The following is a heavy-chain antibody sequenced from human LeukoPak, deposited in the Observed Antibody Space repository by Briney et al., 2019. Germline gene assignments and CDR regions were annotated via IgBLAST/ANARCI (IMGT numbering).Heavy chain of an antibody. CDR2: IRYDGNYQ. Sequence: GGSLRLPCAASGFTFSTYGMHWVLQAPGNGLESVAFIRYDGNYQYYADSVKRRFTISRDNSKDKLDLQMNSLRAEDTAVYYCARSYSSSSGDYWGQGTLVTVSS. V-gene: IGHV3-30*02. J-gene: IGHJ4*02. CDR3: ARSYSSSSGDY. CDR1: GFTFSTYG. D-gene: IGHD6-6*01.